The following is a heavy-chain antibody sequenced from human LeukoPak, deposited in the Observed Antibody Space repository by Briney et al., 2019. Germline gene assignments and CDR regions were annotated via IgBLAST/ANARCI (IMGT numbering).Heavy chain of an antibody. CDR1: GYTLSSFD. CDR2: IGSASET. CDR3: ARGPPRGKYYYIDV. J-gene: IGHJ6*03. D-gene: IGHD1-1*01. V-gene: IGHV3-13*01. Sequence: PGGALRLSCGASGYTLSSFDVPRVRRPTGQGLEWVSTIGSASETYYPGPVEGRFALCQDNAQNSFYLQMNSLTAGDTAVYYCARGPPRGKYYYIDVWGKGTTVTVSS.